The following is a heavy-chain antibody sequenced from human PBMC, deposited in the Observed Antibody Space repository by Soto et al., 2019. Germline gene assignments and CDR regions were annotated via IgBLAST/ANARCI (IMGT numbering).Heavy chain of an antibody. CDR3: ARVESSSSLYYYYYGMDV. CDR2: IIPIFGTA. V-gene: IGHV1-69*13. D-gene: IGHD6-6*01. CDR1: GGTFSSYA. J-gene: IGHJ6*02. Sequence: ASVKVSCKASGGTFSSYAISWVRQAPGQGLEWMGGIIPIFGTANYAQKFQGRVTITADESTSTAYMELSSLRSEDTAVDYCARVESSSSLYYYYYGMDVWGQGTTVTVSS.